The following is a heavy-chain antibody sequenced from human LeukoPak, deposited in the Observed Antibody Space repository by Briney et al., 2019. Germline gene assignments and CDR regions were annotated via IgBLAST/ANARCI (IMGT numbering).Heavy chain of an antibody. D-gene: IGHD3-10*01. Sequence: PGGSLRLSCAGSGFTFSSYSTNWVRQAPGKGLEWVSSISSSSSYIYYADSVKGRFTISRDNAKNSLYLQMNSLRAEDTAVYYCAGSVVRGVIGAFDIWGQGTMVTVSS. CDR1: GFTFSSYS. CDR3: AGSVVRGVIGAFDI. CDR2: ISSSSSYI. J-gene: IGHJ3*02. V-gene: IGHV3-21*01.